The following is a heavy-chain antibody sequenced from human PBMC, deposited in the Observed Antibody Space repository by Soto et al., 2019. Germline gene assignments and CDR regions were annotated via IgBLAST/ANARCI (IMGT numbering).Heavy chain of an antibody. D-gene: IGHD2-15*01. CDR3: AKDLGFCSGGSCAYYYYGMDV. J-gene: IGHJ6*02. V-gene: IGHV3-43*01. Sequence: EVQLVESGGVVVQPGGSLRLSCAASGFTFDDYTMHWVRQAPGKGLEWVSLISRDGGSTYYADSVKGRFTISRDNSKNSLYLQMNSLRTEDTALYYCAKDLGFCSGGSCAYYYYGMDVWGQGTTVTVSS. CDR1: GFTFDDYT. CDR2: ISRDGGST.